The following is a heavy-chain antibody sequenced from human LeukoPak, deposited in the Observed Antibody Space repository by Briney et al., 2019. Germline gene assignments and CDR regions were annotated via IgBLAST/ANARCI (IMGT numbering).Heavy chain of an antibody. J-gene: IGHJ5*02. CDR3: ARRLTQYDCFDP. CDR2: TYYRSTWYN. D-gene: IGHD2-2*01. CDR1: GDSVSSNNVT. V-gene: IGHV6-1*01. Sequence: SQTLSLTCAISGDSVSSNNVTWNWIRQSPSRGLEWLGRTYYRSTWYNDYAVSVRGRITVNPDTSKNQFSLHLNSVTPEDTAVYYCARRLTQYDCFDPWGQGILVTVSS.